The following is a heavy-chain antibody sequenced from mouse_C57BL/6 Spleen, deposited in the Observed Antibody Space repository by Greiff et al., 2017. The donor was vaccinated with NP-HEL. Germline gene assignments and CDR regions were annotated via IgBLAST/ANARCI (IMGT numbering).Heavy chain of an antibody. V-gene: IGHV14-3*01. CDR2: IDPANGNT. D-gene: IGHD1-1*01. CDR3: ARFPTVVAPDY. Sequence: DVQLQESVAELVRPGASVKLSCTASGFNIKNPYMHWVKQRPEQGLEWIGRIDPANGNTKYAPKFQGKATITADTSSNTAYLQLSSLTSEDTAIYYCARFPTVVAPDYWGQGTTLTVSS. J-gene: IGHJ2*01. CDR1: GFNIKNPY.